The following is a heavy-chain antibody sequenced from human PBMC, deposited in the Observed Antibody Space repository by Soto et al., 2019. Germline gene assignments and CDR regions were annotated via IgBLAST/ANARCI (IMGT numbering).Heavy chain of an antibody. CDR1: GLTFDRYW. D-gene: IGHD2-15*01. CDR2: INTDGSNT. Sequence: CGSLRLSCAASGLTFDRYWMHWVRHAPGRGLVWVSHINTDGSNTNYADSVKGRFTISRDNAKSTPFLQMNSLRDEDTAVYYCAREFCSGGNCYTYYFDPWGQGIPVPVSS. CDR3: AREFCSGGNCYTYYFDP. J-gene: IGHJ5*02. V-gene: IGHV3-74*01.